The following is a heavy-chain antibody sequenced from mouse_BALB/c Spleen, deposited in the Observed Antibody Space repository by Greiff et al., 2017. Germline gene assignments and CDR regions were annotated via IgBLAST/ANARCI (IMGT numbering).Heavy chain of an antibody. CDR2: ISYSGST. Sequence: DVKLVESGPGLVKPSQSLSLTCTVTGYSITSDYAWNWIRQFPGNKLEWMGYISYSGSTSYNPSLKSRISITRDTSKNQFFLQLNSVTTEDTATYYCAGYGAYWGQGTLVTVSA. CDR1: GYSITSDYA. V-gene: IGHV3-2*02. D-gene: IGHD2-14*01. J-gene: IGHJ3*01. CDR3: AGYGAY.